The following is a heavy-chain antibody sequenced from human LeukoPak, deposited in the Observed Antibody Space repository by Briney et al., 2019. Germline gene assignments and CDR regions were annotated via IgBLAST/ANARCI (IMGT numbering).Heavy chain of an antibody. J-gene: IGHJ4*02. CDR1: GFTFRCYG. D-gene: IGHD3-22*01. CDR2: FSFDGSNK. Sequence: GGSLSPSCAASGFTFRCYGMHRVRQAPPKGPEWVAGFSFDGSNKYYADSVKGRFTISRDNSKNTLYLQMNSLRAEDTAVYYCARTTYYYDSSGYYLFDYWGQGTLVTVSS. V-gene: IGHV3-30*03. CDR3: ARTTYYYDSSGYYLFDY.